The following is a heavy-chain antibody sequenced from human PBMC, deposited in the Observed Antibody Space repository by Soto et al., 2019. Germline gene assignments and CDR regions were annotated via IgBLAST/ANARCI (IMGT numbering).Heavy chain of an antibody. J-gene: IGHJ4*02. CDR2: INPSWGST. Sequence: ASVKVSCETSGYSFTSYFIHWVRQAPGQGLEWMGIINPSWGSTNYAQKLQGRVSMTRDRSTSTVHMELSSLRSDDTAMYYCAREYGNYDSSGYYAYWGQGPMITV. CDR1: GYSFTSYF. D-gene: IGHD3-22*01. CDR3: AREYGNYDSSGYYAY. V-gene: IGHV1-46*01.